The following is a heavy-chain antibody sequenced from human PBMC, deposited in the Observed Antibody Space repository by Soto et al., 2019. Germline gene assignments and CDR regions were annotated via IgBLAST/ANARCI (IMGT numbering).Heavy chain of an antibody. CDR2: IYYSGST. Sequence: SETLSLTCTVSGGSISSGGYYWSWIRQHPGKGLEWIGYIYYSGSTYYNPSLKSRVTISVDTSKNQFSLRAEDTAVYYCARSPLDYGDYADYFDYWGQGTLVTVSS. CDR3: ARSPLDYGDYADYFDY. D-gene: IGHD4-17*01. V-gene: IGHV4-31*03. J-gene: IGHJ4*02. CDR1: GGSISSGGYY.